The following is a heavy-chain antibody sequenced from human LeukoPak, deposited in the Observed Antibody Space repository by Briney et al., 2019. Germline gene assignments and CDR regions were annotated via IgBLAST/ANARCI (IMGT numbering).Heavy chain of an antibody. CDR1: GFTFNSYA. CDR2: ISGSGGST. D-gene: IGHD2-15*01. Sequence: GGSLRLSCAASGFTFNSYAMSWVRQAPGKGLEWVSAISGSGGSTYYADSVKGRFTISRDNSKNTLYLQMNSLRAEDTAVYYCAIQSSLVVAATALDYWGQGTLVTVSS. V-gene: IGHV3-23*01. J-gene: IGHJ4*02. CDR3: AIQSSLVVAATALDY.